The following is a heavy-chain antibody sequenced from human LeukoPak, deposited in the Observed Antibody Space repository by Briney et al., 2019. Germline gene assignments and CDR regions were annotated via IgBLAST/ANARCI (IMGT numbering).Heavy chain of an antibody. Sequence: SETLSHTCTVSGGSISSYYWSWIRQPPGKGLEWIGYIYFSGSTNYNPSLKSRVTISVDTSKNQFSLKLSSVTAADTAVYYCARGGYGDYAYYFDYWGQGTLVTVSS. CDR3: ARGGYGDYAYYFDY. CDR1: GGSISSYY. CDR2: IYFSGST. D-gene: IGHD4-17*01. J-gene: IGHJ4*02. V-gene: IGHV4-59*01.